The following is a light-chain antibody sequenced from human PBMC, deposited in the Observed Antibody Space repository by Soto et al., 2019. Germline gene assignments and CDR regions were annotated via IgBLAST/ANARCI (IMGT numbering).Light chain of an antibody. Sequence: EVVLTQSPATLSVSPGERATLSCRASQSVSNNLAWYQQKPGQAPRLLIYGAFTRATGVPARFSGSGSGTYFTLTIGSPQSEDSAIYYCQQYNNWSLYTFGRGTKLDIK. CDR1: QSVSNN. J-gene: IGKJ2*01. CDR2: GAF. V-gene: IGKV3-15*01. CDR3: QQYNNWSLYT.